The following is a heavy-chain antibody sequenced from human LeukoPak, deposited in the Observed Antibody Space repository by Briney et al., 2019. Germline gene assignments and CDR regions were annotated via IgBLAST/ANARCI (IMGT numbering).Heavy chain of an antibody. J-gene: IGHJ4*02. CDR3: ARGSDDSSGYPYYFDY. V-gene: IGHV3-20*04. CDR2: ISWDGGST. CDR1: GFTFSSYG. Sequence: PGGSLRLSCAASGFTFSSYGMSWVRQAPGKGLEWVSLISWDGGSTYYADSVKGRFTISRDNAKNSLYLQMNSLRAEDTAVYYCARGSDDSSGYPYYFDYWGQGTLVTVSS. D-gene: IGHD3-22*01.